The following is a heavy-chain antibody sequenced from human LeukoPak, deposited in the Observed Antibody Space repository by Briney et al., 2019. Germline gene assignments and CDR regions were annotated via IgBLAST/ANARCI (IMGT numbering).Heavy chain of an antibody. CDR3: AKLLGYRSGGNCAPGAFDI. CDR2: IWYDGTNK. CDR1: GFSFSSYG. Sequence: GSLRLSCPASGFSFSSYGMNWVRQAPGKGLEWVAVIWYDGTNKFYADSVKGRFTISRDNSKNTLYVQMNSLRAEDTAVYYCAKLLGYRSGGNCAPGAFDIWGQGTMVTVSS. V-gene: IGHV3-33*06. J-gene: IGHJ3*02. D-gene: IGHD2-15*01.